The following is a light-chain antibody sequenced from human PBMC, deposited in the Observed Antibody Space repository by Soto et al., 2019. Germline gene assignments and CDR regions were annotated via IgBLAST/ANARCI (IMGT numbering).Light chain of an antibody. J-gene: IGKJ1*01. CDR1: QGISNY. V-gene: IGKV1-27*01. Sequence: DIQMTQSPSSLSASVGDRVTITCRASQGISNYLAWYQQKPGKVPKLLIYAASTLQSGAPSRFSGSGSGTDFTLTISSLQPEAAATHYCQKYNSDPITFGQGTKVDIK. CDR2: AAS. CDR3: QKYNSDPIT.